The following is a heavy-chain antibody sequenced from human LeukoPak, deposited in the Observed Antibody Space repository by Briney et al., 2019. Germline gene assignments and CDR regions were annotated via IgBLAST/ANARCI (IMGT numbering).Heavy chain of an antibody. V-gene: IGHV1-2*02. CDR2: IIPNSGGT. D-gene: IGHD3-22*01. CDR1: GYTFTGYY. Sequence: ASVKVSCKASGYTFTGYYMHWVRQAPGQGLEWMGWIIPNSGGTNYAQKLQGRVTMTTDTSTSTAYMELRSLRSDDTAVYYCARVDGYYYDSSGTWDYFDYWGQGTLVTVSS. CDR3: ARVDGYYYDSSGTWDYFDY. J-gene: IGHJ4*02.